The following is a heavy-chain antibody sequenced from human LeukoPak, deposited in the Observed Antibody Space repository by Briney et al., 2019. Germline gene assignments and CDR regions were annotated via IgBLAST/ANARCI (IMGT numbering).Heavy chain of an antibody. D-gene: IGHD5-24*01. Sequence: SETLSLTCTVSGGSVSSGDYYWSWIRQSPGKGLEWIGYIYYSGSTYYNPSLKSRVTISVDTSKNQFSLKLSSVTAADTAVYYCARGDGYNGVYWGQGTQVTVSS. J-gene: IGHJ4*02. V-gene: IGHV4-30-4*01. CDR2: IYYSGST. CDR1: GGSVSSGDYY. CDR3: ARGDGYNGVY.